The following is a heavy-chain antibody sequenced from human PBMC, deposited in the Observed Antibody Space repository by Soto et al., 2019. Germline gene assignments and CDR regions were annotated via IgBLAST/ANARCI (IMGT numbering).Heavy chain of an antibody. D-gene: IGHD6-19*01. CDR2: INAGNGNT. J-gene: IGHJ4*02. Sequence: ASVKVSCKVSGYTFTSYAMHWVRQAPGQRLEWMGWINAGNGNTKYSQKFQGRVTITRDTSASTAYMELSSLRSEDTAVYYCARAGGLGAVAVDYWGQGTLVTVSS. V-gene: IGHV1-3*01. CDR3: ARAGGLGAVAVDY. CDR1: GYTFTSYA.